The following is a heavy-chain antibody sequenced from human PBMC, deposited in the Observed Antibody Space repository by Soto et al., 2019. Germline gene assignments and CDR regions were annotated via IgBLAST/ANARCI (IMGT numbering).Heavy chain of an antibody. V-gene: IGHV1-2*02. D-gene: IGHD4-17*01. CDR2: IAPHRDGT. Sequence: ASVKVSCKASGYTFTDYYMHWIRQAPGKGLEWMGWIAPHRDGTEFAQKFQGRITLTGDTSTSTAYMELTGLTSADTAVYFCARGPYGDNAFDIWGQGTVVTVSS. J-gene: IGHJ3*02. CDR3: ARGPYGDNAFDI. CDR1: GYTFTDYY.